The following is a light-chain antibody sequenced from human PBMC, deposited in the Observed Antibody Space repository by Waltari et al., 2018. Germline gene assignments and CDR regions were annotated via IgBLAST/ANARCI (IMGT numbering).Light chain of an antibody. CDR3: CSYAGSSTFAV. J-gene: IGLJ3*02. CDR1: SSDAGSYNL. Sequence: QSALTQPASVSGSPGQAITISCTGTSSDAGSYNLVPWYQQHPGKAPKLMIYEVSKRPSGVSNRFSGSKSGNTASLTISGLQAEDEADYYCCSYAGSSTFAVFGGGTKLTVL. V-gene: IGLV2-23*02. CDR2: EVS.